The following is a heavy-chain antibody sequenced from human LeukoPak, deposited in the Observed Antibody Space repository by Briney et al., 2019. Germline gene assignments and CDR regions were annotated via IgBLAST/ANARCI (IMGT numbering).Heavy chain of an antibody. V-gene: IGHV3-11*04. CDR2: ISSSGSTI. CDR1: GFTFSDYY. J-gene: IGHJ5*02. CDR3: ARAEIDQNKKYNWFDP. Sequence: GGSLRLSCAASGFTFSDYYMSWIRQAPGKGLEWVSYISSSGSTIYYADSVKGRFTISRDNAKNSLYLQMNSLRAEDTALYYCARAEIDQNKKYNWFDPWGQGTLVTVSS.